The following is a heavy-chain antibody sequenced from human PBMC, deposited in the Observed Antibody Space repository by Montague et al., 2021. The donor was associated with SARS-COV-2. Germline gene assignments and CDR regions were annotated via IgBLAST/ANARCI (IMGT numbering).Heavy chain of an antibody. V-gene: IGHV4-59*02. CDR1: GDSVNRNY. J-gene: IGHJ4*02. CDR2: IFYSGST. D-gene: IGHD4-23*01. CDR3: AKASRGYGGDFDS. Sequence: SETLSLTCSVSGDSVNRNYWSWVRQPPGKGLEWLGYIFYSGSTYNPSLNSRVTMSLDTSKNHFSLNLISVTAADTGVYYCAKASRGYGGDFDSWGQGTLVIVSS.